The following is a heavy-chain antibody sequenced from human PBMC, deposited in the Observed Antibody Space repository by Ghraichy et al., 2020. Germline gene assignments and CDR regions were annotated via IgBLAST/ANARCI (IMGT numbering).Heavy chain of an antibody. Sequence: SETLSLTCAISGDSVSSNIAAWNWIRQSASRGLEWLGRTYYRSKWYNDYAISVKSRLTINPDTSKNQFSLQLNSVTPEDTAVYYCARDRGGIGWFDSWGQGTLVTVSS. CDR2: TYYRSKWYN. CDR1: GDSVSSNIAA. V-gene: IGHV6-1*01. D-gene: IGHD3-16*01. CDR3: ARDRGGIGWFDS. J-gene: IGHJ5*01.